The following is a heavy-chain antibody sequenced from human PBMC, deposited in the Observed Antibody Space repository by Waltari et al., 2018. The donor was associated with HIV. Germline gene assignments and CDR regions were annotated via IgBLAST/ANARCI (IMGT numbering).Heavy chain of an antibody. CDR1: GSTFSTYC. D-gene: IGHD1-26*01. CDR2: ISYDGSST. V-gene: IGHV3-30*18. CDR3: VKDVGATYFDY. Sequence: QVQLVESGGGVVQHGRSLRLSCAASGSTFSTYCMHWVRLAPGKGPEWLTFISYDGSSTYYADSVKARFTISRDNSKNTLYLQMNSLRPEDTAVYYCVKDVGATYFDYWGQGTLVTVSS. J-gene: IGHJ4*02.